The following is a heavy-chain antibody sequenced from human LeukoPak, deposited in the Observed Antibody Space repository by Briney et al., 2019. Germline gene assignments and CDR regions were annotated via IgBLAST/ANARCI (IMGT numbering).Heavy chain of an antibody. D-gene: IGHD3-10*01. V-gene: IGHV3-21*01. CDR2: ISSSSSSYI. Sequence: PGGSLRLSCAASGFTFSSYSMNWVRQAPGKGLEWVSSISSSSSSYIYYADSAKGRFTISRDNAKNSLYLRMNSLRAEDTAVYYCAREPQKYYGSGSSLGHWGQGTLVTVSS. CDR1: GFTFSSYS. J-gene: IGHJ4*02. CDR3: AREPQKYYGSGSSLGH.